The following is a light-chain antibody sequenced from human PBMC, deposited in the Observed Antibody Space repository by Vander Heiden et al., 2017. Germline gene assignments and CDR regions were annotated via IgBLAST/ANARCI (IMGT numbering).Light chain of an antibody. J-gene: IGKJ1*01. Sequence: DIQLTQSPSTVSASVGDRVTITCRASQSISSWLAWYQQKPGKAPKLLIYKASSLESGVPSRFRGSGSGTEFTLTISSLQPDDFATYYCQQYNSYSWAFGQGTKVEIK. V-gene: IGKV1-5*03. CDR2: KAS. CDR3: QQYNSYSWA. CDR1: QSISSW.